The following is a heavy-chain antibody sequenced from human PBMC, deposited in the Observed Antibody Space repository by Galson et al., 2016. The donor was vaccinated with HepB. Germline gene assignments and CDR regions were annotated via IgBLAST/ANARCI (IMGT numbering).Heavy chain of an antibody. V-gene: IGHV1-46*03. J-gene: IGHJ5*02. Sequence: SVKVSCKASGYTFTSYYMHWLRQAPGQGLEWMGIINPSGGSTSYAQKFQGRVTMTRDTSTSTVYMELSSLRSEDTAVYYCARYIAAAGSVRSYNWFDPWGQGTLSPSPQ. CDR3: ARYIAAAGSVRSYNWFDP. CDR1: GYTFTSYY. CDR2: INPSGGST. D-gene: IGHD6-13*01.